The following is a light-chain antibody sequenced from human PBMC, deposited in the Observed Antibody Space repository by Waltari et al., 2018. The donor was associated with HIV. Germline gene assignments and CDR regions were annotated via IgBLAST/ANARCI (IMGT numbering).Light chain of an antibody. CDR2: GAS. CDR3: QQYNNWPPAT. CDR1: QSVSRN. V-gene: IGKV3-15*01. J-gene: IGKJ4*01. Sequence: EIVLTPYPATLSVSPGERATISCRASQSVSRNVAWYQQKPGQAPRRLIYGASTRATGIPARFSGSGSGTEFTLTISSLQSEDFAVYYCQQYNNWPPATFGGGTKVEIK.